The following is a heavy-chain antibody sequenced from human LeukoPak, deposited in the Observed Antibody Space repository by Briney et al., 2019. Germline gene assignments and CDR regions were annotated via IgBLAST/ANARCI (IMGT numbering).Heavy chain of an antibody. CDR1: GYSISSGYY. Sequence: PSETLSLTCTVSGYSISSGYYWGWIRQPPGKGLEWIGSIYHSGSTYYNPSLKSRVTISVDTSKNQFSLKLSSVTAADTAVYYCARDLSLAHILGYCSGGSCCWDWFDPWGQGTLVTVSS. D-gene: IGHD2-15*01. CDR2: IYHSGST. V-gene: IGHV4-38-2*02. J-gene: IGHJ5*02. CDR3: ARDLSLAHILGYCSGGSCCWDWFDP.